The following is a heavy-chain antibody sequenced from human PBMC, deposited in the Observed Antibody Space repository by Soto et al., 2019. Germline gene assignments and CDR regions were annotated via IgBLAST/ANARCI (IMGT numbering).Heavy chain of an antibody. CDR2: MNPNSGNT. J-gene: IGHJ5*02. CDR3: ARGHCSSTICYSPDWFDP. Sequence: QVQLVQSGAEVKKPGASVKVSCKASGYTFTSYDINCVRQATGQGLEWMGWMNPNSGNTGYAQKCQGRVTMPRNTTISTAYMELSSLRSEDTAVYYCARGHCSSTICYSPDWFDPWGQGTLVTVSS. CDR1: GYTFTSYD. V-gene: IGHV1-8*01. D-gene: IGHD2-2*01.